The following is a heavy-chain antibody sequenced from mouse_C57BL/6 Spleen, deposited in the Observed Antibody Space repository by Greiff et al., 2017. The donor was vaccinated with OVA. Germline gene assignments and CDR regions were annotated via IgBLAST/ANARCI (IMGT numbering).Heavy chain of an antibody. CDR1: GYTFTSYW. D-gene: IGHD1-1*01. J-gene: IGHJ4*01. CDR2: IDPNSGGT. V-gene: IGHV1-72*01. CDR3: ASGDYYGSSYGVYYAMDY. Sequence: QVQLKQPGAELVKPGASVKLSCKASGYTFTSYWMHWVKQRPGRGLEWIGRIDPNSGGTKYNEKFKSKATLTVDKPSSTAYMQLSSLTSEDSAVYYCASGDYYGSSYGVYYAMDYWGQGTSVTVSS.